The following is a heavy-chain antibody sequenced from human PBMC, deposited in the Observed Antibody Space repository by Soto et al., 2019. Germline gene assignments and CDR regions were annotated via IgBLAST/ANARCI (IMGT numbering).Heavy chain of an antibody. J-gene: IGHJ4*02. V-gene: IGHV1-69*02. CDR3: ARAGGSGSFPY. CDR2: IIPILGIA. D-gene: IGHD3-10*01. CDR1: GGTFSSYT. Sequence: QVQLVQSGAEVKKPGSSVKVSCKASGGTFSSYTISWVRQAPGQGLEWMGRIIPILGIANYAQKFQGRVTIPADKSTSTAYMELSSLRSEDTAVYYCARAGGSGSFPYWGQGTLVTVSS.